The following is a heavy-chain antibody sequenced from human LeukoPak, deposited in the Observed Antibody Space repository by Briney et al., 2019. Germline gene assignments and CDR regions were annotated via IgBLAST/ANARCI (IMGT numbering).Heavy chain of an antibody. V-gene: IGHV1-2*02. CDR1: GYSFTYYY. CDR3: AIKTSYSDFDY. CDR2: ISPDSGGT. J-gene: IGHJ4*02. D-gene: IGHD2-15*01. Sequence: ASLKVSCKASGYSFTYYYIHWVRQAPGQGLEWMGWISPDSGGTNNAQEFQGRVTMTRDTSISTAYMEVHRLRSDDTAVYFCAIKTSYSDFDYWGPGTLVTVSS.